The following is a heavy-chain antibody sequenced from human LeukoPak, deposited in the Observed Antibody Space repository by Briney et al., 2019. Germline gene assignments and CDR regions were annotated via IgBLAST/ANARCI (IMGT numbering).Heavy chain of an antibody. CDR1: GFTFSSYW. CDR2: IKQDGSEK. CDR3: ARENRIYYGSGSSYYFDY. D-gene: IGHD3-10*01. J-gene: IGHJ4*02. Sequence: GGSLRLSCAASGFTFSSYWMSWVRQAPGKGLEWVANIKQDGSEKYYVDSVKGRFTISRDNAKNSLYLQMNSLRAEDTAVYYCARENRIYYGSGSSYYFDYWGQGTLVTVSS. V-gene: IGHV3-7*03.